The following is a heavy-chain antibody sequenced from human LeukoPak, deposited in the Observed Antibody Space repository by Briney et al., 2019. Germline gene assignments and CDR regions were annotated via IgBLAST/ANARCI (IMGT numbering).Heavy chain of an antibody. J-gene: IGHJ6*03. CDR1: GGTFSSYA. Sequence: ASVKVSCKASGGTFSSYAISWVRQAPGQGLEWMGGIISTFGTANYAQEFQGRVTISADKSTSTAYMELSSLRSEDTAVYYCARSYDSSGIRYYYYMDVWGKGTTVTVSS. CDR3: ARSYDSSGIRYYYYMDV. V-gene: IGHV1-69*06. CDR2: IISTFGTA. D-gene: IGHD3-22*01.